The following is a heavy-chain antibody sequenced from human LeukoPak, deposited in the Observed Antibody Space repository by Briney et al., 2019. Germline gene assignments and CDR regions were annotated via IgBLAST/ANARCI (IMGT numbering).Heavy chain of an antibody. Sequence: SVKVSCTASGGTFSSYAISWVRQAPGQGLEWMGGIIPIFGTANYAQKFQGRVTITADESTSTAYMELSSLRSEDTAVYYCARDVEVGATTLYYYYGMDVWGQGTTVTVSS. CDR1: GGTFSSYA. CDR3: ARDVEVGATTLYYYYGMDV. D-gene: IGHD1-26*01. CDR2: IIPIFGTA. V-gene: IGHV1-69*13. J-gene: IGHJ6*02.